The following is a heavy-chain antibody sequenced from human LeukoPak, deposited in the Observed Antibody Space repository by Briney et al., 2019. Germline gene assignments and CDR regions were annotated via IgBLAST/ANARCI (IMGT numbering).Heavy chain of an antibody. D-gene: IGHD2-2*01. CDR3: ARDPVSYCSSTSCYEGLFDY. J-gene: IGHJ4*02. Sequence: SETLSLTCTVSGGSISSGGYYWSWIRQHPGKGLEWIGYIYYSGNTYYNPSLKSRVTISVDTSKNQFSLKLSSVTAADTAVYYCARDPVSYCSSTSCYEGLFDYWGQGTLVTVSS. CDR2: IYYSGNT. V-gene: IGHV4-31*03. CDR1: GGSISSGGYY.